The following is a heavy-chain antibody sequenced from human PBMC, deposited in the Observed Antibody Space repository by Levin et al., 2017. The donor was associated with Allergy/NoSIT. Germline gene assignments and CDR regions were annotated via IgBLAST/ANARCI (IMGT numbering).Heavy chain of an antibody. J-gene: IGHJ4*02. CDR1: GFTVYNNY. D-gene: IGHD2-8*01. CDR3: ARNVPLTANGY. Sequence: GESLKISCAVSGFTVYNNYMSWVRQAPGKGLEWVSLIYSGGTTQYADSGKGRFTISRDSSKNTLYLQMNSLTPEDTAMYYCARNVPLTANGYWGQGTLVTVSS. V-gene: IGHV3-66*01. CDR2: IYSGGTT.